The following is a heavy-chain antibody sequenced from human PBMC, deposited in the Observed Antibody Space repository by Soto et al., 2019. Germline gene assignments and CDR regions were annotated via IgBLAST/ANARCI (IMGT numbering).Heavy chain of an antibody. CDR1: GFTFSNYS. D-gene: IGHD6-19*01. Sequence: PGGSLRLSCAASGFTFSNYSMNWVRQAPGKGLEWVSSISGSSCYIYYADSVKGRFTISRDNAKNSLSLQMNSLRAEDTAVYFCARDPIPVPMYYFDYWGQGSLVTVSS. V-gene: IGHV3-21*01. J-gene: IGHJ4*02. CDR3: ARDPIPVPMYYFDY. CDR2: ISGSSCYI.